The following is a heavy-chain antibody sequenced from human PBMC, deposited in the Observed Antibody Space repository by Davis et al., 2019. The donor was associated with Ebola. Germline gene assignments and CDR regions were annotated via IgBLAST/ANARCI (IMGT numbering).Heavy chain of an antibody. V-gene: IGHV1-8*01. CDR3: ARRVYSRSGFDS. D-gene: IGHD2-8*01. Sequence: AASVKVPCKASGYTFTSYDINWVRQATGQGLEWMGWMNPNSGNTGYAQKFQGRVTMTRNTSISTAYMELSTLTSEDTAVYYCARRVYSRSGFDSWGQGTLVTVSS. J-gene: IGHJ4*02. CDR2: MNPNSGNT. CDR1: GYTFTSYD.